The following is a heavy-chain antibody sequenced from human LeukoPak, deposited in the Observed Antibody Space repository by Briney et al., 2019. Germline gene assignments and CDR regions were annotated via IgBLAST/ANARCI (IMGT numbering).Heavy chain of an antibody. CDR3: ARQGSGGSSDY. V-gene: IGHV4-39*01. Sequence: SETLSLTCTVSGGSISSSSYSWGWIRQPPGKGLEWIGSIYYSGSTFYNPSLNSRVTVSVDTSKNQFSLKLSSVTAADTAVYYCARQGSGGSSDYWGQGTLVTVSS. J-gene: IGHJ4*02. D-gene: IGHD1-26*01. CDR2: IYYSGST. CDR1: GGSISSSSYS.